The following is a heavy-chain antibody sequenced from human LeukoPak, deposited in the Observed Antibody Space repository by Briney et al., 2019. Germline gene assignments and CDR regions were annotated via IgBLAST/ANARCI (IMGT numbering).Heavy chain of an antibody. CDR3: ARSPGYFQYYMDV. V-gene: IGHV4-59*01. CDR1: GGSISSYY. Sequence: SETLSLTCTVSGGSISSYYWNWIRQPPGKGLELIGYIFYSGRTNYNPSLKSRVTISVDTSKNWFSLRLTSVTAADTAVYYCARSPGYFQYYMDVWGKGTTVTISS. D-gene: IGHD3-9*01. J-gene: IGHJ6*03. CDR2: IFYSGRT.